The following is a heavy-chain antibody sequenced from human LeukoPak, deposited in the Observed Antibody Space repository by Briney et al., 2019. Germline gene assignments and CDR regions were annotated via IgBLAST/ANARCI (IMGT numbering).Heavy chain of an antibody. CDR1: GYSISSSSYY. CDR2: IYNSGST. J-gene: IGHJ4*02. D-gene: IGHD4-23*01. V-gene: IGHV4-39*01. CDR3: ARHAYYGAKDFDY. Sequence: SETLSLTCIVSGYSISSSSYYWVWIRQPPGTGLEWIGSIYNSGSTHYNPSLKSRVTISVDTSKNQFSLKLSSVTAADTAVYYCARHAYYGAKDFDYWGQGTLVTVSS.